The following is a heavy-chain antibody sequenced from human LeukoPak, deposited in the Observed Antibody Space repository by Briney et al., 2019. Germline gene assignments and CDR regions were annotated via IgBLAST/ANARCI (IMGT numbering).Heavy chain of an antibody. CDR2: SIPIFGTA. Sequence: ASVKVSCKASGGTFSSYAISWVRQAPGQGLEWRGGSIPIFGTANYAQKFQGRVTITTDESTSTAYMELSSLRSEDTAVYYCARGVAATAYNWFDPWGQGTLVTVSS. CDR1: GGTFSSYA. J-gene: IGHJ5*02. D-gene: IGHD2-15*01. V-gene: IGHV1-69*05. CDR3: ARGVAATAYNWFDP.